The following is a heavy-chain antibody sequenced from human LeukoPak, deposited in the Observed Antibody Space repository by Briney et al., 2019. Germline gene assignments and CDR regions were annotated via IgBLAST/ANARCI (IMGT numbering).Heavy chain of an antibody. CDR3: ARVPSLQWGHFDN. D-gene: IGHD2-15*01. J-gene: IGHJ4*03. V-gene: IGHV4-59*01. CDR2: IYYSGST. Sequence: SETLSLTCTVSGGSISSYYWSWIRQPPGKGLEWIGYIYYSGSTNYNPSSKSRVTISVDTSKNQFSLKLSSVTAADTAVYYCARVPSLQWGHFDNSGHGTLGTLSS. CDR1: GGSISSYY.